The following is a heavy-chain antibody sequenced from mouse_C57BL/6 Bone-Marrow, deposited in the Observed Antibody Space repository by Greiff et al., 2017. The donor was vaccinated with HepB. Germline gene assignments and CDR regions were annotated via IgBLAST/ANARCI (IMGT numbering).Heavy chain of an antibody. CDR2: INPGSGGT. Sequence: QVQLQQSGAELVRPGTSVKVSCKASGYAFTNYLIEWVKQRPGQGLEWIGVINPGSGGTNYNEKFKGKATLTADTSSSTAYMQLSSLTSEDSAVYLCARSPYSNYDYYAMDYWGKGTSVTVSS. CDR1: GYAFTNYL. CDR3: ARSPYSNYDYYAMDY. D-gene: IGHD2-5*01. J-gene: IGHJ4*01. V-gene: IGHV1-54*01.